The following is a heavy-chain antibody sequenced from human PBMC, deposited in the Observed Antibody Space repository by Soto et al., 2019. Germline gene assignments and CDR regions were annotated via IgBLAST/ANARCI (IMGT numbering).Heavy chain of an antibody. D-gene: IGHD3-16*01. Sequence: EVQLVQSGAEVRKPGESLQISCKVSGYIFTSYWISWVRQMPGKGLEWMGRIDPTDSYTDYSPSFQGHVTISVDKSINTAYRQWSCLKASDSAMYYCARLPVLSLVAVWGFDYWGLGTLVTVSS. CDR1: GYIFTSYW. J-gene: IGHJ4*02. V-gene: IGHV5-10-1*03. CDR3: ARLPVLSLVAVWGFDY. CDR2: IDPTDSYT.